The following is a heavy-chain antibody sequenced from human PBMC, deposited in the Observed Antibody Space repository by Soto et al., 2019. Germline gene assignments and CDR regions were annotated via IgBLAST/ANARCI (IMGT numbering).Heavy chain of an antibody. CDR3: ARIKTPGIAAAGSHGMDV. V-gene: IGHV1-2*02. J-gene: IGHJ6*02. Sequence: GASVKVSCKASGYTFTGYYMHWVRQAPVQGLEWMGWINPNSGGTNYAQKFQGRVTMTRDTSISTDYMELSRLSSDDTAVYYWARIKTPGIAAAGSHGMDVWGQGTTVTVSS. CDR1: GYTFTGYY. D-gene: IGHD6-13*01. CDR2: INPNSGGT.